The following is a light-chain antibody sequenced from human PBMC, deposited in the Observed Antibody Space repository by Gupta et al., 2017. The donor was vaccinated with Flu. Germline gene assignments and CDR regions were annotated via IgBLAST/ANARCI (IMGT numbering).Light chain of an antibody. CDR1: SLRSYY. J-gene: IGLJ2*01. CDR2: EKN. V-gene: IGLV3-19*01. CDR3: KYRDSTANHQSV. Sequence: QTVRIRSQGDSLRSYYACGYQHKAVQEHVIVMYEKNVRPSWIPDRSSGSSSGTTASSTTTGAQAEDEADYYGKYRDSTANHQSVFGGGTKLTVL.